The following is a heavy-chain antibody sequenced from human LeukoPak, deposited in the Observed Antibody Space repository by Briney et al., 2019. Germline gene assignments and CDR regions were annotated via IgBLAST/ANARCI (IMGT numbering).Heavy chain of an antibody. CDR1: GFTFDDYA. CDR3: AKDIEMATTRGAFDI. D-gene: IGHD5-24*01. J-gene: IGHJ3*02. V-gene: IGHV3-9*01. Sequence: GRSLRLSCAASGFTFDDYAMHWVRQAPGKGLEWVSGISWNSGSIGYADSVKGRFTISRDYAKNSLYLQMNSLRAEDTALYYCAKDIEMATTRGAFDIWGQGTMVTVSS. CDR2: ISWNSGSI.